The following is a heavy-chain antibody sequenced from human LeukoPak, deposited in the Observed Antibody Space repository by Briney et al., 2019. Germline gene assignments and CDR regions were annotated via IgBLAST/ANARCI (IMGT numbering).Heavy chain of an antibody. CDR2: IRYDGNNK. Sequence: GGSLRLSCAASGFTFSSYGMHWVRQAPGKGLEWVAFIRYDGNNKYYADSVKGRFTISRDNSKNTLYLQMSSLRAEDTAVYYCARSQVTRAQIAAATFDYWGQGTLVTVSS. CDR1: GFTFSSYG. V-gene: IGHV3-30*02. J-gene: IGHJ4*02. D-gene: IGHD6-13*01. CDR3: ARSQVTRAQIAAATFDY.